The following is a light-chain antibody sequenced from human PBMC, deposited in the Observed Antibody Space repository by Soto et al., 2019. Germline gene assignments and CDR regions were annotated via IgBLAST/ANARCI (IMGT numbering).Light chain of an antibody. CDR2: EVS. CDR1: SSDVGGYDY. Sequence: QSVLTQPASVSGPPGQSITISCTGTSSDVGGYDYVSWYQLHPGKAPKLMVFEVSNRPSGVSYRFSGSKSGNTASLTISGLQAEDEADYYCCSHTRTSNHYFFGSGTKVTVL. CDR3: CSHTRTSNHYF. J-gene: IGLJ1*01. V-gene: IGLV2-14*01.